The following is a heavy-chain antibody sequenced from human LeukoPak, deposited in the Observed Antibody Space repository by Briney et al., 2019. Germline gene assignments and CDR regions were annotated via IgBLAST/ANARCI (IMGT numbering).Heavy chain of an antibody. CDR2: IYHSGST. CDR1: GGSISRGGYY. CDR3: ARDECSSTSCYSFDY. Sequence: PSQTLSLTCTVSGGSISRGGYYWSWIRQPPGKGLEWIGYIYHSGSTYYNPSLKSRVTISVDRSKNQFSLKLSSVTAADTAVYYCARDECSSTSCYSFDYWGQGTLVTVSS. D-gene: IGHD2-2*01. J-gene: IGHJ4*02. V-gene: IGHV4-30-2*01.